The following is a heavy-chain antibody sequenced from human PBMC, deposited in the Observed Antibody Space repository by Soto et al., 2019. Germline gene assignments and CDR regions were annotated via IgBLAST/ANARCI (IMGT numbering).Heavy chain of an antibody. Sequence: QVQLVESGGGVVQPGRSLRLSCATSGFTFSSYGMHWVRQAPGKGLEWVAAIWYDGSNIYYADSVKGRFTISRDNSKNTLYLQMNNLRAEDTAVYYCARDFRTATTSGMDIWGQGTTVTVSS. CDR3: ARDFRTATTSGMDI. CDR1: GFTFSSYG. D-gene: IGHD1-1*01. CDR2: IWYDGSNI. J-gene: IGHJ6*02. V-gene: IGHV3-33*01.